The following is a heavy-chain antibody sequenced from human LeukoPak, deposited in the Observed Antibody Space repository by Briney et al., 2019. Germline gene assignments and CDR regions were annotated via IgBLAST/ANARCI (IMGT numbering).Heavy chain of an antibody. CDR3: ARTMGGDYYYYYMDV. J-gene: IGHJ6*03. CDR1: GGSISSGDYY. D-gene: IGHD1-26*01. Sequence: SETLSLTCTVSGGSISSGDYYWSWIRQPPGKGLEWIGYIYYSGSTYYNPSLKSRVTISVDTSKNQFSLKLSSVTAADTAVYYCARTMGGDYYYYYMDVWGKGTTVTVSS. V-gene: IGHV4-30-4*08. CDR2: IYYSGST.